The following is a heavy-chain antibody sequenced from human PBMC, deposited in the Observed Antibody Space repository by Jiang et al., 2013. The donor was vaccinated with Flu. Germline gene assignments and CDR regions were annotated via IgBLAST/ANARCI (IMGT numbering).Heavy chain of an antibody. D-gene: IGHD3-16*02. CDR2: IYHSGST. V-gene: IGHV4-30-2*01. CDR3: ARVILRSGAFDI. CDR1: GGSISSGGYS. J-gene: IGHJ3*02. Sequence: GSGLVKPSQTLSLTCAVSGGSISSGGYSWSWIRQPPGKGLEWIGYIYHSGSTYYNPSLKSRVTISVDRSKNQFSLKLSSVTAADTAVYYCARVILRSGAFDIWGQGTMVTVSS.